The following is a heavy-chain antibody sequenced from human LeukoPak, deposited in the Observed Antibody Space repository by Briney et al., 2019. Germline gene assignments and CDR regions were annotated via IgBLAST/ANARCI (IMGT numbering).Heavy chain of an antibody. CDR3: ARDRTVDLVRPNQYYYYYYMDV. V-gene: IGHV4-61*02. D-gene: IGHD3-10*01. CDR2: IQTSGST. J-gene: IGHJ6*03. Sequence: SETLSLTCTVSGGSISSSSDCWSWIRQPAGKGREWIGRIQTSGSTNYNRSLKSRVTMSVDTSKNQFSLKLSSVTAADTAVYYCARDRTVDLVRPNQYYYYYYMDVWGKGTTVTISS. CDR1: GGSISSSSDC.